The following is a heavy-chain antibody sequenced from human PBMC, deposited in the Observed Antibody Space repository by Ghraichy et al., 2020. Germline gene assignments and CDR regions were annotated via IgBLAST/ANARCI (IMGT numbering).Heavy chain of an antibody. CDR1: GYTFTNYA. Sequence: ASVKVSCKASGYTFTNYAMHWVRQAPGQRLEWMGWINADTGNTKYSQKFQGRVTITRDTSASIAYMELSSLTSEDTAVYYCARDRSAWVRWHGSGSYYLYGMDVWGQGTTVTVSS. D-gene: IGHD3-10*01. V-gene: IGHV1-3*01. J-gene: IGHJ6*02. CDR2: INADTGNT. CDR3: ARDRSAWVRWHGSGSYYLYGMDV.